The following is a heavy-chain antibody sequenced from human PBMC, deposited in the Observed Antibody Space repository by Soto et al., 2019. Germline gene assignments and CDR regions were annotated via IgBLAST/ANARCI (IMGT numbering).Heavy chain of an antibody. V-gene: IGHV3-23*01. D-gene: IGHD6-13*01. CDR3: AKDLVAAAVVYYYGMDV. CDR2: ISGSGGST. J-gene: IGHJ6*02. Sequence: VQLLESGGGLVQPGGSLRLSCAASGFTFSSYAMSWVRQAPGKGLEWVSAISGSGGSTYYADSVKGRFTISRDNSKNTLYLQMNSLRAEDTAVYYCAKDLVAAAVVYYYGMDVWGQGTTVTVSS. CDR1: GFTFSSYA.